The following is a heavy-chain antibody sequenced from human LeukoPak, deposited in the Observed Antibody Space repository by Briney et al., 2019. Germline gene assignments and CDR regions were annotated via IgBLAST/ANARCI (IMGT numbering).Heavy chain of an antibody. Sequence: PSETLSLTCTVSGGSISSYYWSWIRQPAGKGLEWIGRIYTSGSTNYNPSLKSRVTMSVDTSKNQFSLKLSSVTAADTAVYYCARAVSSGYYYRNWFDPRGQGTLVTVSS. CDR2: IYTSGST. J-gene: IGHJ5*02. D-gene: IGHD3-22*01. CDR1: GGSISSYY. V-gene: IGHV4-4*07. CDR3: ARAVSSGYYYRNWFDP.